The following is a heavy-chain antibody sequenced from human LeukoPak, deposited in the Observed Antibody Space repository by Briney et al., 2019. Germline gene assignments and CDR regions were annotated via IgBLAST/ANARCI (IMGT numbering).Heavy chain of an antibody. D-gene: IGHD3-10*01. J-gene: IGHJ4*02. CDR2: IYSGGST. CDR1: GFTVSSNY. CDR3: ARGTVTMVDY. Sequence: GGSLRLSCAASGFTVSSNYMSWVRQAPGRGLEWVSVIYSGGSTYYADSVKGRFTISRDNSKNTLFLQMNSLRAGDTAVHYCARGTVTMVDYWSQGTLVTVSS. V-gene: IGHV3-66*01.